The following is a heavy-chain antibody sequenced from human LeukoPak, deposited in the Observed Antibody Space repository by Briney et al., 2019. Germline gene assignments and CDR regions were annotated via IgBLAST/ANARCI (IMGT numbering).Heavy chain of an antibody. Sequence: KPSETLSLSCTVSGGSLSGYYWSWFRQSAGKGLEWIGRIFTIGSTSYNPSLKSRVTMSLDTSKNQFSLRLTSVTAADTAVYYCARDESGYYYMDVWDKGTTVTVSS. CDR3: ARDESGYYYMDV. J-gene: IGHJ6*03. V-gene: IGHV4-4*07. D-gene: IGHD1-26*01. CDR2: IFTIGST. CDR1: GGSLSGYY.